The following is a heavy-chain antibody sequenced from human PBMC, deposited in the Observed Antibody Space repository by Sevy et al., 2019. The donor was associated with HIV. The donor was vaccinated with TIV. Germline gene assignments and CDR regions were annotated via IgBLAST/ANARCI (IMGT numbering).Heavy chain of an antibody. J-gene: IGHJ6*02. CDR2: ISPSGSPI. Sequence: GGSLRLSCAASGFTFTNYVMNWVRQAPGKGLEWLSYISPSGSPIYYADSVKGRFTISRDNAKNSLYLQMNSLRADDTGLYYCARDLVASTLTMYVWGQGTTVTVSS. CDR3: ARDLVASTLTMYV. V-gene: IGHV3-48*03. CDR1: GFTFTNYV. D-gene: IGHD2-15*01.